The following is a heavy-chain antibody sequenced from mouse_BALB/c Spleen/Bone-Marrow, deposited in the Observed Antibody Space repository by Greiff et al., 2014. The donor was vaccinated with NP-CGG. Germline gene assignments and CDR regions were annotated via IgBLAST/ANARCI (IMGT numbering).Heavy chain of an antibody. Sequence: ESGAELVKPGASVKLSCKASGYTFTNYWMHWVKQRPGQGLEWIGEINPSNGRTNYNEKFKSKATLTVDKSSSTAYMQLSSLTSEDSAVYYCAWGFDYWGQGTTLTVSS. CDR1: GYTFTNYW. CDR3: AWGFDY. J-gene: IGHJ2*01. V-gene: IGHV1S81*02. CDR2: INPSNGRT.